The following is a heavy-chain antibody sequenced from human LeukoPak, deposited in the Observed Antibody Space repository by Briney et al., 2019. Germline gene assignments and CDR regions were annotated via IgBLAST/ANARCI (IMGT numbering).Heavy chain of an antibody. J-gene: IGHJ4*02. Sequence: ASVKVSCKASGYTFTSYGISWVRQAPGQGLEWMGGIIPIFGTANYAQKFQGRVTITADKSTSTAYMELSSLRSEDTAVYYCARVWDGFDWLLYLDYWGQGTLVTVSS. D-gene: IGHD3-9*01. V-gene: IGHV1-69*06. CDR2: IIPIFGTA. CDR3: ARVWDGFDWLLYLDY. CDR1: GYTFTSYG.